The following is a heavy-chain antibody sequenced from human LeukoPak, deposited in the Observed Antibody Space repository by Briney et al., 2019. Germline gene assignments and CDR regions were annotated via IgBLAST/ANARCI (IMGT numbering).Heavy chain of an antibody. CDR3: YYDSWSGYRYNWFDP. Sequence: ASVKVSCKASGYTFTGYYMHWVRQAPGQGLEWMGWINPNSGGTNYAQKFQGRVTMTRDTSISTAYMELSRLRSDDTAVYYCYYDSWSGYRYNWFDPWGQGTLVTVSS. D-gene: IGHD3-3*01. CDR2: INPNSGGT. V-gene: IGHV1-2*02. J-gene: IGHJ5*02. CDR1: GYTFTGYY.